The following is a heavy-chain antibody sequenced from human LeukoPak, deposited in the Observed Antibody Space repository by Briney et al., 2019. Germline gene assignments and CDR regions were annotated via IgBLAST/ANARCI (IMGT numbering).Heavy chain of an antibody. CDR3: AAHKAAAGTLYYYYYYMDV. CDR1: GFTFSSYA. CDR2: ISGSGGST. Sequence: PGGSLRLSCAASGFTFSSYAMSWVRQAPGKGLEWVSAISGSGGSTYYADSGKGRFTISRDNSNNTLYLQMNSLRAEDTAVYYCAAHKAAAGTLYYYYYYMDVWGKGTTVTVSS. V-gene: IGHV3-23*01. D-gene: IGHD6-13*01. J-gene: IGHJ6*03.